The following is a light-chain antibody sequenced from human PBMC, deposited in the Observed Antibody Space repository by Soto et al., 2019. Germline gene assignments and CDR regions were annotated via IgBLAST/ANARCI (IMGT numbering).Light chain of an antibody. J-gene: IGKJ1*01. CDR2: VGS. CDR3: MQALQTPT. Sequence: DIVMTQSPLSLSVTPGEPASISCRSSQSLLQSNGYNYLDWYLQKPGQSPQVLIYVGSNRASGVPDRFSGSGSGTDFTLKISRVEAEDVGVYYCMQALQTPTFGQGTKVDIK. V-gene: IGKV2-28*01. CDR1: QSLLQSNGYNY.